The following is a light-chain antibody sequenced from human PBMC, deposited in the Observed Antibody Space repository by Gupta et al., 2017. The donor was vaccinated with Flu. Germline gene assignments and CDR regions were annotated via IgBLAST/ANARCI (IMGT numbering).Light chain of an antibody. CDR2: SNK. Sequence: QSVLTQPPSASGTPGQGVTISCSGSSSNIGSNTVNWYQQFPGTAPKLLIYSNKQRPSGVPDRFSGSKSGTSASLAISGLQSDDEADYYCAAWDDGLSGRVFGGGTKLTVL. CDR3: AAWDDGLSGRV. CDR1: SSNIGSNT. V-gene: IGLV1-44*01. J-gene: IGLJ2*01.